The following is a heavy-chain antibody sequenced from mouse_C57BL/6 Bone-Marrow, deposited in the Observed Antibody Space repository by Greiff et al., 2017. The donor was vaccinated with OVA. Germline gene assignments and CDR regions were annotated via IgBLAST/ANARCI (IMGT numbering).Heavy chain of an antibody. CDR1: GFTFSSYA. Sequence: EVQGVESGGGLVKPGGSLKLSCAASGFTFSSYAMSWVRQTPEKRLEWVATISDGGSYTYYPDNVKGRFTISRDNAKNNLYLQMSHLKSEDTAMYYCARDRWLLHAWFAYWGQGTLVTVSA. D-gene: IGHD2-3*01. J-gene: IGHJ3*01. CDR3: ARDRWLLHAWFAY. CDR2: ISDGGSYT. V-gene: IGHV5-4*01.